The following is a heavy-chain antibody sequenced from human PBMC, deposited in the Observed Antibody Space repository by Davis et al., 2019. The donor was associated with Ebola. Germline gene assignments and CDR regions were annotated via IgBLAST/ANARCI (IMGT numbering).Heavy chain of an antibody. D-gene: IGHD6-13*01. CDR3: AKDPADRSSSWYIFDY. CDR2: ISGSGGST. Sequence: PGWSLRLSCAASGFTFSSYAMSWVRQAPGKGLEWVSAISGSGGSTYYADSVKGRFTISRDNSKNTLYLQMNSLRAEDKAVYYCAKDPADRSSSWYIFDYWGQGTLVTVSS. J-gene: IGHJ4*02. CDR1: GFTFSSYA. V-gene: IGHV3-23*01.